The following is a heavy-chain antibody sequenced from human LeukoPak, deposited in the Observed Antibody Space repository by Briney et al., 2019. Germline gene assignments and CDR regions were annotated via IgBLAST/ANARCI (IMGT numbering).Heavy chain of an antibody. Sequence: GGSLRLSCAASGFTFSSYAMSWVRQAPGKGLEWVSAISGSGDSTIYADSVKGRFTISRDNSKNTLYLQMNSLRAEDTAVYYCARHTGSGYYYGNWGQGTLVTVSS. CDR2: ISGSGDST. CDR3: ARHTGSGYYYGN. J-gene: IGHJ4*02. D-gene: IGHD3-22*01. CDR1: GFTFSSYA. V-gene: IGHV3-23*01.